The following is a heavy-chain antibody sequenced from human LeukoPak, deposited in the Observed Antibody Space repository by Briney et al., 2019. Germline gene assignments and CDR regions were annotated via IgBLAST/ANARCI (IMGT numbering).Heavy chain of an antibody. CDR1: GFSFSDYY. CDR2: ISSRDSTV. Sequence: PGGSLRLSCAASGFSFSDYYMSWIRQAPGKGLEWLSYISSRDSTVDYADSVKGRFTISRDNAKNSLYLQMNSLRAEDTAMYYCMRDNAVATTIYWGQGTLVTVSS. V-gene: IGHV3-11*01. D-gene: IGHD2-21*02. CDR3: MRDNAVATTIY. J-gene: IGHJ4*02.